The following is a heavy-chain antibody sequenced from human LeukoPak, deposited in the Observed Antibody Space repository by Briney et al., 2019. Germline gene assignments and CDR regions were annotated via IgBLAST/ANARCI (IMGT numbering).Heavy chain of an antibody. J-gene: IGHJ3*02. D-gene: IGHD2-15*01. CDR3: ARYRDSGGRLAFDI. Sequence: PSETLSLTCTVSGGSISSGPYYWIWIRQLPGKGLEWTGYIYYSGTTYYNPSLESRVTMSVDTSKNQFSLKLSSVTAADTAVYYCARYRDSGGRLAFDIWGQGTMVIVSS. V-gene: IGHV4-31*03. CDR1: GGSISSGPYY. CDR2: IYYSGTT.